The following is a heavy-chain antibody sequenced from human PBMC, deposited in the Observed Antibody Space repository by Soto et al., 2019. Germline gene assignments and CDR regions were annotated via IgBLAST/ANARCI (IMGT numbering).Heavy chain of an antibody. CDR1: GGSISSAGYS. D-gene: IGHD2-21*01. Sequence: SETLSLTCAASGGSISSAGYSWNWIRQPPGKGLEWIGYIYHNGATYYNPSLKSRLTMSVDRSKNQFSLKLSSVNAADTAVYYCARFTIPGGFDPWGQGILVTVSS. CDR2: IYHNGAT. V-gene: IGHV4-30-2*01. J-gene: IGHJ5*02. CDR3: ARFTIPGGFDP.